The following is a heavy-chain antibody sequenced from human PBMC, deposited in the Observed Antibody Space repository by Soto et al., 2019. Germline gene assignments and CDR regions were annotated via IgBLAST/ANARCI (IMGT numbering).Heavy chain of an antibody. D-gene: IGHD3-10*01. V-gene: IGHV1-18*01. CDR1: GYMFISYG. CDR3: VRDLNGSGSYYTDY. CDR2: ISAYNGNT. Sequence: ASVKVSCKASGYMFISYGINWVRQAPGQGLEWMGWISAYNGNTKYAQNLRGRVTMTTDTSTSTAYMEMRSLRSDDTAVYYCVRDLNGSGSYYTDYWGPGTLVTVSS. J-gene: IGHJ4*02.